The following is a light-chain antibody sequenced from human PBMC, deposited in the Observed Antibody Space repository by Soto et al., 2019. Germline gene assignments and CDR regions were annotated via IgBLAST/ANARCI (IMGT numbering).Light chain of an antibody. CDR3: SSYTTSYTVV. V-gene: IGLV2-14*01. Sequence: QSALTQPASVSGSPGQSITISCIGTSSDVGVYNYVSWYQQHPGKAPKLMIYEVSNRPSGVSNRFSGSKSDTTASLTISGLQAEDEADYYCSSYTTSYTVVFGGGTK. J-gene: IGLJ2*01. CDR2: EVS. CDR1: SSDVGVYNY.